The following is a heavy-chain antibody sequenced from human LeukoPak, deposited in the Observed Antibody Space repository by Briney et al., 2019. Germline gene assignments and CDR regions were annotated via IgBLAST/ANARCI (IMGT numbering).Heavy chain of an antibody. CDR2: ISASGGST. J-gene: IGHJ2*01. Sequence: GGSLRLSCAASGFTFSGYAMSWVRQGPGTGLEWVSTISASGGSTYYADSVKGRFTVSRDNPKNTLYVQMSSLRAEDTAIYFCAKVPDGSPRGYWYFDLWGRGTLVTVSS. D-gene: IGHD5-24*01. CDR3: AKVPDGSPRGYWYFDL. CDR1: GFTFSGYA. V-gene: IGHV3-23*01.